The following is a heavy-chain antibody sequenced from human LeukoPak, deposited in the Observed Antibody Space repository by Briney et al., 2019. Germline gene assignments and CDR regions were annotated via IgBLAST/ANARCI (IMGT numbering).Heavy chain of an antibody. D-gene: IGHD4-17*01. Sequence: GGSLRLSCAASGFTFSSYWMSWVRQAPGKGLEWVANIKQDGSEKYYVDSVKGRFTISRDNAKNSLCLQMNSLRAEDTAVYYCARDSRDYPQDYWGQGTLVTVSS. CDR3: ARDSRDYPQDY. J-gene: IGHJ4*02. CDR1: GFTFSSYW. CDR2: IKQDGSEK. V-gene: IGHV3-7*01.